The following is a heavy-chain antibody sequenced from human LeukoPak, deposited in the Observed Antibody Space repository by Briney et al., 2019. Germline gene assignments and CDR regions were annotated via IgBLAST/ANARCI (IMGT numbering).Heavy chain of an antibody. V-gene: IGHV4-4*02. D-gene: IGHD2-15*01. Sequence: SGTLSLTCAVSSDSISSTKWWTWVRQPPEKGLEWIGEINHSGSTNYNPSLKSRVTISVDTSKNQFSLKLSSVTAADTAVYYCARVRDMSGGAFDIWGQGTMVTVSS. CDR2: INHSGST. CDR3: ARVRDMSGGAFDI. CDR1: SDSISSTKW. J-gene: IGHJ3*02.